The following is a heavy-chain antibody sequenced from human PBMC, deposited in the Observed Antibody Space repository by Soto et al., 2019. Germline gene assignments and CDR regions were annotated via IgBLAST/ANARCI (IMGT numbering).Heavy chain of an antibody. D-gene: IGHD2-15*01. Sequence: PGGSLRLSCAASGFTFSSYAMHWVRQAPGKGLEWVAVISYGGSNKYYADSVKGRFTISRDNSKNTLYLQMNSLRAEDTAVYYCARDQLIGDIVVVVAATGAFDIWGQGTMVTVSS. V-gene: IGHV3-30-3*01. CDR2: ISYGGSNK. J-gene: IGHJ3*02. CDR1: GFTFSSYA. CDR3: ARDQLIGDIVVVVAATGAFDI.